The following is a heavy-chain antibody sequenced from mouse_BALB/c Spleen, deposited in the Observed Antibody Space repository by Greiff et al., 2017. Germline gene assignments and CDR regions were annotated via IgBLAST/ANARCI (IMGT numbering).Heavy chain of an antibody. CDR3: ARESYSWFAY. CDR1: GFSLTSYG. V-gene: IGHV2-9*02. Sequence: VKLVESGPGLVAPSQSLSITCTVSGFSLTSYGVHWVRQPPGKGLEWLGVIWAGGSTNYNSALMSRLSISKDNSKSQVFLKMNSLQTDDTAMYYCARESYSWFAYWGQGTLVTVSA. D-gene: IGHD2-12*01. CDR2: IWAGGST. J-gene: IGHJ3*01.